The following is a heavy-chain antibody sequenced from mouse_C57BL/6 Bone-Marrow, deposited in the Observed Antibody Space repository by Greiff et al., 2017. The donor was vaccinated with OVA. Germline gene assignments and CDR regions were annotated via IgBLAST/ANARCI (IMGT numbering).Heavy chain of an antibody. Sequence: QVHVKQSGPELVKPGASVKISCKASGYAFSSSWMNWVKQRPGKGLEWIGRIYPGDGDTNYNGKFKGKATLTADKSSSTAYMQLSSLTSEDSAVYFCARGGTVVAPMAYWGQGTLVTVSA. CDR3: ARGGTVVAPMAY. D-gene: IGHD1-1*01. J-gene: IGHJ3*01. V-gene: IGHV1-82*01. CDR2: IYPGDGDT. CDR1: GYAFSSSW.